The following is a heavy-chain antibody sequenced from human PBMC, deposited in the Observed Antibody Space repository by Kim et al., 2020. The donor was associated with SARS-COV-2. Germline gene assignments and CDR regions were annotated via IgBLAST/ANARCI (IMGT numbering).Heavy chain of an antibody. CDR3: ARPMTTAYYTMHY. Sequence: ASVKVSCRASGYTFTNYGLNWVRQAPGQRLEWMGRINADSGNTKYAQKFQGRVTITTDTSASTVYMELSSLTSEDAAVYYCARPMTTAYYTMHYWGQGTLVTVSS. J-gene: IGHJ4*02. V-gene: IGHV1-3*01. CDR1: GYTFTNYG. CDR2: INADSGNT. D-gene: IGHD3-9*01.